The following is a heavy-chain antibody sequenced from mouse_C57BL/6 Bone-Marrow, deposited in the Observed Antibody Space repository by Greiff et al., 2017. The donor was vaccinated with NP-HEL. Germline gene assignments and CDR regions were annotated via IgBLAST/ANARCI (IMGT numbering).Heavy chain of an antibody. Sequence: LVESGTELVKPGASVKLSCKASGYTFTSYWMHWVKQRPGQGLEWIGNINPSNGGTNYNEKFKSKATLTVDKSSSTAYMQLSSLTSEDSAVYYCARYYYGSSYAMDYWGQGTSVTVSS. D-gene: IGHD1-1*01. CDR3: ARYYYGSSYAMDY. CDR1: GYTFTSYW. J-gene: IGHJ4*01. V-gene: IGHV1-53*01. CDR2: INPSNGGT.